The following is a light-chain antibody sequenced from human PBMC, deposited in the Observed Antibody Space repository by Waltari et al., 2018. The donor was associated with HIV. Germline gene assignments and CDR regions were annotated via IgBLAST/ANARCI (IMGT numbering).Light chain of an antibody. CDR3: QSAADTSGPWV. CDR2: KDS. V-gene: IGLV3-25*03. J-gene: IGLJ3*02. CDR1: ALPKQY. Sequence: SYELTQPPSVSVSPGQTASFTCPGDALPKQYAYWYQQKPGQAPVLAIYKDSERPSGIPERFSGSSSGTTVTLTISGVQAEDEADYYCQSAADTSGPWVFGGGTKLTVL.